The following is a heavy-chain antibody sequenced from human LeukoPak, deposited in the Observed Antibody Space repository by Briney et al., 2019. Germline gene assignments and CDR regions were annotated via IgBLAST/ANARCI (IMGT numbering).Heavy chain of an antibody. J-gene: IGHJ4*02. CDR2: IYSGGST. CDR1: GFTVSNNY. V-gene: IGHV3-53*01. D-gene: IGHD5-12*01. CDR3: AKSYNGYESKPDY. Sequence: QPGGSLRLSCAASGFTVSNNYMNWVRQAPGKGLEWVSVIYSGGSTYYADSVKGRFTISRDNSKNTLYLQMNSLRAEDTVVYYCAKSYNGYESKPDYWGQGTLVTVSS.